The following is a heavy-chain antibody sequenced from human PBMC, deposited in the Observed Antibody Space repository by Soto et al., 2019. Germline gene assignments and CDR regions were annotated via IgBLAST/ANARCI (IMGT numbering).Heavy chain of an antibody. J-gene: IGHJ4*02. CDR3: AKGLVDSSGITGFDY. V-gene: IGHV3-23*01. CDR1: GFTFSSYS. Sequence: GGSLRLSCAVSGFTFSSYSMSWVRQAEGKGLEWVSAISGSGGSTYYADSVKGRFTISRDNPKNTLYLQMNSLRAEDTVVYYCAKGLVDSSGITGFDYWGQGTLVTVSS. D-gene: IGHD3-22*01. CDR2: ISGSGGST.